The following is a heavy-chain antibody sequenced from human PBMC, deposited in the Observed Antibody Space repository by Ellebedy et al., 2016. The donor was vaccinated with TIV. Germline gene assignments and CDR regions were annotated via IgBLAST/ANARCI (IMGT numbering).Heavy chain of an antibody. CDR1: GYSFTNYF. V-gene: IGHV1-46*01. Sequence: AASVKVSCKASGYSFTNYFMHWVRQAPGQGLEWMGIINPSGGDTTYAQKFQGGVTVTRDTSTSTVYMELSSLRSEDTAVYYCARGLLYSPYYFDYWGQGTLFTVSS. J-gene: IGHJ4*02. CDR3: ARGLLYSPYYFDY. CDR2: INPSGGDT. D-gene: IGHD6-13*01.